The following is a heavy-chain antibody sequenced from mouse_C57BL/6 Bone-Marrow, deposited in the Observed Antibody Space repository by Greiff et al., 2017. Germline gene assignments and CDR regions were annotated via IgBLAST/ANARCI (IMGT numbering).Heavy chain of an antibody. D-gene: IGHD1-1*01. CDR2: IDPSDSYT. J-gene: IGHJ3*01. CDR1: GYTFTSYW. V-gene: IGHV1-69*01. CDR3: AREGLLRAWFAY. Sequence: QVQLQQPGAELVMPGASVKLSCKASGYTFTSYWMHWVKQRPGQGLEWIGEIDPSDSYTNYNQKCKGKSTLTVDKSSRPAYMQLSSLTSEDSAVYYCAREGLLRAWFAYWGQGTLVTVSA.